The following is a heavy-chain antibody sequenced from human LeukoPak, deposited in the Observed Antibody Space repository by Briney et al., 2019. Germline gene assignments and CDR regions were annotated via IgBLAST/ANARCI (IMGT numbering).Heavy chain of an antibody. CDR2: INHRVST. CDR1: GGSFSGYY. CDR3: ARVVRSWFDP. D-gene: IGHD1-26*01. Sequence: SETLSLTCAVYGGSFSGYYWSWIRQPPGKGLEWIGEINHRVSTNHNGSLKSRVTISVETSKNQFALKLSSVTAADTAVYYCARVVRSWFDPWGQGTLVTVSS. V-gene: IGHV4-34*01. J-gene: IGHJ5*02.